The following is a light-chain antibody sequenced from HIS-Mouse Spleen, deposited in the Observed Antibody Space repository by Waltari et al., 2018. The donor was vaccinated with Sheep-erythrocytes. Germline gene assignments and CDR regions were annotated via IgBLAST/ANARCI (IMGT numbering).Light chain of an antibody. CDR3: AACDDSLSGPV. CDR2: DVS. V-gene: IGLV2-11*01. Sequence: QSALTQPRPVSGSPGQSVTISCTGTSSDVGGYNYVSWYQQQPGKAPKLMSYDVSKRPSVVPERFTGSTSGNTASLSISGLQAEDEAYYCCAACDDSLSGPVFGGGTKLTVL. J-gene: IGLJ3*02. CDR1: SSDVGGYNY.